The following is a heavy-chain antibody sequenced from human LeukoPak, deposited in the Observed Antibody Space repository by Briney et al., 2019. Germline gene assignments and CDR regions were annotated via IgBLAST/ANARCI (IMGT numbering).Heavy chain of an antibody. CDR3: AKGTYCGGDCYYY. Sequence: GGSLRLSCAASGFTFSSYAMSWVRQAPGEGLEWVSAISGSGGSTYYADSVKGRFTISRDNSKNTLYLQMNSLRAEDTAVYYCAKGTYCGGDCYYYWGQGTLVTVSS. CDR1: GFTFSSYA. V-gene: IGHV3-23*01. D-gene: IGHD2-21*02. J-gene: IGHJ4*02. CDR2: ISGSGGST.